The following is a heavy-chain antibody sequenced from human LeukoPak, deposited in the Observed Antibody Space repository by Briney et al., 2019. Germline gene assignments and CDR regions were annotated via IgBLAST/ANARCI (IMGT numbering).Heavy chain of an antibody. CDR1: GGSISSGGYY. D-gene: IGHD3-22*01. CDR2: IYYSGST. CDR3: ARAPYYYDSRGWFDP. J-gene: IGHJ5*02. V-gene: IGHV4-31*03. Sequence: PSEPLSLTCTVSGGSISSGGYYWSWIRQHPGKGLEWIGYIYYSGSTYYNPSLKSRVTISVDTSKNQFSLKLSSVTAADTAVYYCARAPYYYDSRGWFDPWGQGTLVTVSS.